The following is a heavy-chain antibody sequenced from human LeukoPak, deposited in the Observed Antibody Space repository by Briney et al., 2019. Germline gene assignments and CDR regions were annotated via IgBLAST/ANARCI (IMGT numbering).Heavy chain of an antibody. CDR3: ARSPNWNDVLPHDY. Sequence: SETLSLTCTVSGGSISSYYWSWIRQPPGKGLEWIGYIYTGGSTNYNPSLKSRVTISLDTSKNQFSLKLSSVTAADTAVYYCARSPNWNDVLPHDYWGQGTLVTVSS. J-gene: IGHJ4*02. CDR1: GGSISSYY. V-gene: IGHV4-4*09. D-gene: IGHD1-1*01. CDR2: IYTGGST.